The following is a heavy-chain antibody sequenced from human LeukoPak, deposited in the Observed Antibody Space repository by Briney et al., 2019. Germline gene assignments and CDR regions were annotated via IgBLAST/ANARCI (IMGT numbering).Heavy chain of an antibody. Sequence: PGGPLSLSCAVSGFPFSDFAMSWVRQAPGKGLEWVSTISGGGDNTYFADSVKGRFTISRDNSKNTLFLQMVSLRAEDTAVYYCAKFEGALLGNYYMDVWGKGTTVTVPS. V-gene: IGHV3-23*01. CDR2: ISGGGDNT. CDR1: GFPFSDFA. J-gene: IGHJ6*03. CDR3: AKFEGALLGNYYMDV.